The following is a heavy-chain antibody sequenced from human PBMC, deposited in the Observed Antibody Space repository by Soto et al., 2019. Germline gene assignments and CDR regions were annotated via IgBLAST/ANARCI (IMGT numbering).Heavy chain of an antibody. J-gene: IGHJ5*02. CDR1: GGTFSSYA. D-gene: IGHD5-12*01. V-gene: IGHV1-69*13. CDR3: ARDEMGRSGYDWFDP. CDR2: IIPIFGTA. Sequence: ASVKVSCKASGGTFSSYAISWVRQAPGQGLEWMGGIIPIFGTANYAQKFQGRVTITADESMSTAYMELSSLRSEDTAVYYCARDEMGRSGYDWFDPWGQGTLVTVSS.